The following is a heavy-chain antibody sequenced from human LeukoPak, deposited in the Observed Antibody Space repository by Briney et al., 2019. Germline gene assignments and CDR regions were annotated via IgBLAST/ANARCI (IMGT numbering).Heavy chain of an antibody. CDR1: GGSISSYY. J-gene: IGHJ3*02. D-gene: IGHD3-22*01. CDR2: IYYSGST. CDR3: ARGLFITGAFDI. V-gene: IGHV4-59*01. Sequence: SETLSLTCTVSGGSISSYYWSWIRQPPGKGLEWIGYIYYSGSTNYNPSLKSRVTISVDTSKNQFSLKLSSVTAADTAVYYCARGLFITGAFDIWGQGTMVTVSS.